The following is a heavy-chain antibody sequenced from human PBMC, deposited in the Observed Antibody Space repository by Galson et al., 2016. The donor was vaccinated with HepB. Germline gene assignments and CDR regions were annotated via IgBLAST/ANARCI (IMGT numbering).Heavy chain of an antibody. V-gene: IGHV4-31*03. Sequence: TLSLTCTVSGGSINSGGYYWSWIRQHPGKGLEWIGYIYYSGSTYYNPSLKSRVTISVDTSKTQFSLKLSSVTAAATAVYYCARAYYDFWSGYNHLNWFDPWGQGTLVTVFS. D-gene: IGHD3-3*01. CDR2: IYYSGST. J-gene: IGHJ5*02. CDR3: ARAYYDFWSGYNHLNWFDP. CDR1: GGSINSGGYY.